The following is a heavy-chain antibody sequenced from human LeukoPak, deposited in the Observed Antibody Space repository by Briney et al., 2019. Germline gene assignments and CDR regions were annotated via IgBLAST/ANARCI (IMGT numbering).Heavy chain of an antibody. J-gene: IGHJ4*02. Sequence: GGSLRLSCAASGFTFSSYGMHWVRQAPGKGLEWVAVISYDGSNNYYADFVKGRFSNSRDNSRNTLYLQMNGLRAEDTAVYYCAKGFTGMDFWGQGSLVTVSS. V-gene: IGHV3-30*18. D-gene: IGHD3-16*01. CDR3: AKGFTGMDF. CDR1: GFTFSSYG. CDR2: ISYDGSNN.